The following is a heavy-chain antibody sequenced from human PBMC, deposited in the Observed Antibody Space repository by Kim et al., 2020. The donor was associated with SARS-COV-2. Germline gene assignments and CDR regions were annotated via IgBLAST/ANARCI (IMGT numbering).Heavy chain of an antibody. V-gene: IGHV3-30*07. Sequence: VKGRFTISRDNSKNTLYLQMNSLRAEDTAVYYCARDRLWGGDPDGSYFDYWGQGTLVTVSS. D-gene: IGHD2-21*02. CDR3: ARDRLWGGDPDGSYFDY. J-gene: IGHJ4*02.